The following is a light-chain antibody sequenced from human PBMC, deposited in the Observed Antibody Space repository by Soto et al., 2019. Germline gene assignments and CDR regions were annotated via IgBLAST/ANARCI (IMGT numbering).Light chain of an antibody. J-gene: IGLJ1*01. CDR2: EVT. CDR3: SSYPNSGILYV. Sequence: QSVLTQPASVSGSPGQSITISCTGASSDIGGYNYVSWYQHHPGKAPKLLIYEVTNRPSGISNRFSGSKSGNTASLTISGLQAEDAADFYCSSYPNSGILYVFGTGTKVTVL. CDR1: SSDIGGYNY. V-gene: IGLV2-14*01.